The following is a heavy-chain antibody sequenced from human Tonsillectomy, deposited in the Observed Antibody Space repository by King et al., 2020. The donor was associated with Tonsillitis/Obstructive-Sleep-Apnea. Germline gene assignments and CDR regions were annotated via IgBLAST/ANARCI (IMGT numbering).Heavy chain of an antibody. V-gene: IGHV3-23*04. D-gene: IGHD3-3*01. J-gene: IGHJ3*02. CDR1: GFTFSSYA. Sequence: VQLVESGGGLVQPWGSLRLVCAASGFTFSSYASSWVRQAPGKGLAWVSAISGSGGSTYYADSVKGRFTISRDNSKKTLYLQMNSLRAEDTAVYYCAKSGYDFWSGYYAFDIWGQGTMVTVSS. CDR3: AKSGYDFWSGYYAFDI. CDR2: ISGSGGST.